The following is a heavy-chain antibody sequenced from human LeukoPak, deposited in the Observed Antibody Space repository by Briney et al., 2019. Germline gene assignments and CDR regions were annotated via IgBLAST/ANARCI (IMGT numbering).Heavy chain of an antibody. CDR3: ARHGVRPERTIFGVVIIPDEGDY. D-gene: IGHD3-3*01. CDR2: IYPGDSDT. J-gene: IGHJ4*02. Sequence: GESLKISCKGSGYSFTSYWIGWVRQMPGKGLEWMGIIYPGDSDTRYSLSFQGQVTISADKSISTAYLQWSSLKASDTAMYYCARHGVRPERTIFGVVIIPDEGDYWGQGTLVTVSS. V-gene: IGHV5-51*01. CDR1: GYSFTSYW.